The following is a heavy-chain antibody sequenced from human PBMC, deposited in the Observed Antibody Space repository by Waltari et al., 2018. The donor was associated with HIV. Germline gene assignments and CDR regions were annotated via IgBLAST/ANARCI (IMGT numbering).Heavy chain of an antibody. CDR2: LSSSGKTI. V-gene: IGHV3-11*01. Sequence: QVQLVASGGESVKPGGSLRLSCAASGFTFNHYSSTWLRQSPGKGLGWVAYLSSSGKTISYADSVKGRFTISRDNGRDLLHLQMNNLRGEDTAVYYCARSLPSKNYYYGMDVWGQGTTVTVSS. D-gene: IGHD4-4*01. CDR3: ARSLPSKNYYYGMDV. CDR1: GFTFNHYS. J-gene: IGHJ6*02.